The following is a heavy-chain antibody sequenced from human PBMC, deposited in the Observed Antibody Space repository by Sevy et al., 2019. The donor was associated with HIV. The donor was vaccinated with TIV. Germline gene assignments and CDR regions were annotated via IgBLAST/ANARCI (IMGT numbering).Heavy chain of an antibody. CDR3: ARARELMAFDI. Sequence: GGSLRLSCAASGFTFSSYSMNWVRQAPGKGLEWVSYISSSSSYIYYADSVKGRFTISRDNAKNSLYLQMNSLRAEDTAVYYCARARELMAFDIWGQGTMVTVSS. V-gene: IGHV3-21*01. CDR1: GFTFSSYS. CDR2: ISSSSSYI. D-gene: IGHD3-10*01. J-gene: IGHJ3*02.